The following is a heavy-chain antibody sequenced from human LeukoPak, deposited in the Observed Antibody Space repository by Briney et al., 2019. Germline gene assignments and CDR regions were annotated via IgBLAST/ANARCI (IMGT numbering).Heavy chain of an antibody. Sequence: GGSLRLSCAASGFTFSSYAMSWVRQAPGKGLEWVSAISGSGGSTYYADSVKGRFTISRDNSKNTLFLQMNSLRVEDTAVYYCAKGAQDYGDSTTDYWGQGTRVTVSS. V-gene: IGHV3-23*01. J-gene: IGHJ4*02. CDR3: AKGAQDYGDSTTDY. D-gene: IGHD4-17*01. CDR1: GFTFSSYA. CDR2: ISGSGGST.